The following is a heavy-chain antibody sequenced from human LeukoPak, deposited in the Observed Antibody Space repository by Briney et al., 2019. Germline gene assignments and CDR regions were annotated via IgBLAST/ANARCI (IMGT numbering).Heavy chain of an antibody. J-gene: IGHJ4*02. CDR2: IYYSGST. CDR1: GGSISSGDYY. V-gene: IGHV4-30-4*08. D-gene: IGHD2-15*01. CDR3: ARGGSRIVVVVAARKPHYFDY. Sequence: PSQTLSLTCTVSGGSISSGDYYWSWIRQPPGKGLEWIGYIYYSGSTNYNPSLKSRVTISVDTSKNQFSLKLSSVTAADTAVYYCARGGSRIVVVVAARKPHYFDYWGQGTLVTVSS.